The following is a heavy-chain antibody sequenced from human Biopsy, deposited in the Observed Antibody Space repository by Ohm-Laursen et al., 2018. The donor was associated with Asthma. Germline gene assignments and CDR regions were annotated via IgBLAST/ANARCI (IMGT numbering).Heavy chain of an antibody. CDR2: VHSTGST. CDR3: ARATSTWSQSGPHYFDH. D-gene: IGHD6-13*01. V-gene: IGHV4-59*07. CDR1: PGSINDYY. Sequence: SDTLSLTCTVSPGSINDYYWNWIRQFPGKGLEWIGYVHSTGSTRFNPSLKSRLTIPVDTSVDQVSLKLTSVTAADTAVYYCARATSTWSQSGPHYFDHWGQGTTVTVSP. J-gene: IGHJ4*03.